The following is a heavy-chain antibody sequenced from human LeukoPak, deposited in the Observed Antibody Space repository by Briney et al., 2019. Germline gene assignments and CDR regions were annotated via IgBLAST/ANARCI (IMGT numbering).Heavy chain of an antibody. CDR3: ARGIAAAVIQRDDAFDI. J-gene: IGHJ3*02. CDR1: GFTFSSYS. D-gene: IGHD6-13*01. V-gene: IGHV3-21*01. CDR2: ISSSSSYI. Sequence: GGSLRLSCAASGFTFSSYSMNWVRQAPGKGLEWVSSISSSSSYIYYADSVKGRFTISRDNAKNSLYLQMNSLRAEDTAVYYCARGIAAAVIQRDDAFDIWGQGTIVTVSS.